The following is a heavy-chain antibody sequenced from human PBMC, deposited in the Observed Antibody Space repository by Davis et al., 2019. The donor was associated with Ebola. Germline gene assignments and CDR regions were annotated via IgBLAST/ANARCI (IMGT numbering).Heavy chain of an antibody. V-gene: IGHV1-3*01. CDR3: ARDRGGDYSFDY. J-gene: IGHJ4*02. Sequence: SVPVPRLPSLYTFTSYPLHWVRQAPAQRPEGMGWINAVNGNTKYSQKLQVRVTITRDTSASTAYMELSSLRSEDTSVYYCARDRGGDYSFDYWGQGTLVTVSS. CDR2: INAVNGNT. D-gene: IGHD3-10*01. CDR1: LYTFTSYP.